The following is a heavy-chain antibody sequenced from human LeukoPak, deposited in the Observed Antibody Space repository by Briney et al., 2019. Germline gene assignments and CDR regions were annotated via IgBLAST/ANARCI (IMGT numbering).Heavy chain of an antibody. J-gene: IGHJ4*02. D-gene: IGHD1-7*01. V-gene: IGHV1-69*13. CDR1: GGTFSGYA. CDR3: ARDTGTGTTSSNFDY. Sequence: SVKVSCKASGGTFSGYAISWVRQAPGQGLEWMGGIIPIFGTANYAQKFQGRVTITADESTSTAYMELSSLRSDDTAVYYCARDTGTGTTSSNFDYWGQGTLVTVSS. CDR2: IIPIFGTA.